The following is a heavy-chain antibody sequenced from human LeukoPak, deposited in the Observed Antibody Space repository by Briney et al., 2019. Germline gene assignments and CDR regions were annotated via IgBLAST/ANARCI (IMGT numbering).Heavy chain of an antibody. Sequence: ASVTVSFKAFGYTFTSNYMHWVRQAPGQGREWMGVISPSGGSTTYAQKFQGRVTLTRDMSTSTDYLELSSLRSEDTAVYYCARDLYGGTSATFDYWGQGTLVTVSS. D-gene: IGHD4-23*01. CDR1: GYTFTSNY. J-gene: IGHJ4*02. V-gene: IGHV1-46*01. CDR3: ARDLYGGTSATFDY. CDR2: ISPSGGST.